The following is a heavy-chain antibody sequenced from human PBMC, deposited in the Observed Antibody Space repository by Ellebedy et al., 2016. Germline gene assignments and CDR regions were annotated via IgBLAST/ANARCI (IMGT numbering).Heavy chain of an antibody. J-gene: IGHJ4*02. V-gene: IGHV3-11*01. D-gene: IGHD2-15*01. CDR3: AREDCSGGSCYSVGMDWSVF. CDR1: GFTFSDYY. Sequence: GGSLRLSCAASGFTFSDYYMSWIRQAPGKGLEWVSYISSSGSTIYYADSVKGRFTISRDNAKNSLYLQMNSLRAEDTAVYYCAREDCSGGSCYSVGMDWSVFWGQGTLVTVSS. CDR2: ISSSGSTI.